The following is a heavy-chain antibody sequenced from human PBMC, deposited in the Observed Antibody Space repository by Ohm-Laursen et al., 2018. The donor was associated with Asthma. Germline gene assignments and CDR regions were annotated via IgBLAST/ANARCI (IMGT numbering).Heavy chain of an antibody. CDR1: GYTFSRYS. CDR3: ARIGPEWELPGRGYSLHH. D-gene: IGHD1-26*01. Sequence: SLRLSCAASGYTFSRYSIHWVRQVPGKGLEWVASISTASTFIYYADSVRGRFTTSRDNAKNSVYLQMNSLRAEDTALYYCARIGPEWELPGRGYSLHHWGQGTRVTVSS. V-gene: IGHV3-21*01. CDR2: ISTASTFI. J-gene: IGHJ1*01.